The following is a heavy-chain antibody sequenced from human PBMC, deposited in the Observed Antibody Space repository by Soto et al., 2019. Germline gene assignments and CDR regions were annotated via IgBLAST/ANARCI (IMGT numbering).Heavy chain of an antibody. CDR2: ISGSGRSS. J-gene: IGHJ4*02. CDR1: GFTFNTFA. D-gene: IGHD6-13*01. V-gene: IGHV3-23*01. CDR3: AKDQDTFSRPAVGADF. Sequence: DVQVLESGGGLVQPGGSLRLSCAASGFTFNTFAMNWVRQAPGKGLEWVSAISGSGRSSYYADSLKGRFTISRDNSENMVYLQMDSLRVDDTAIYYCAKDQDTFSRPAVGADFWGQGTLVTVSS.